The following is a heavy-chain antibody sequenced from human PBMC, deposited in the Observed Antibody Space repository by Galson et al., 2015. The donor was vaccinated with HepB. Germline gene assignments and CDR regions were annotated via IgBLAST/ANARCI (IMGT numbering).Heavy chain of an antibody. Sequence: SLRLSCAASGFTFSSYAMHWVRQAPGKGLEWVAVISYDGSNKYYADSVKGRFTISRDNSKNTLYLQMNSLRAEDTAVYYCARFIDYGDYVDYWGQGTLVTVSS. V-gene: IGHV3-30*04. CDR2: ISYDGSNK. CDR1: GFTFSSYA. D-gene: IGHD4-17*01. CDR3: ARFIDYGDYVDY. J-gene: IGHJ4*02.